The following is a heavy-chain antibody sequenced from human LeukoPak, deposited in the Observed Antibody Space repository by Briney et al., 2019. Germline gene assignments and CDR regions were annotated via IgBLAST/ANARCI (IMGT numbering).Heavy chain of an antibody. V-gene: IGHV4-39*01. Sequence: SETLSLTCTVSGGSISSTTSYWGWIRQPPGKGLEWIGSIYFSGNTYYNPSLKSRITVSVDTSKNQFSPKLSSVTAADTAVYYCARHTYSSGYINWFDPWGQGTLVTVSS. D-gene: IGHD3-22*01. CDR2: IYFSGNT. CDR1: GGSISSTTSY. CDR3: ARHTYSSGYINWFDP. J-gene: IGHJ5*02.